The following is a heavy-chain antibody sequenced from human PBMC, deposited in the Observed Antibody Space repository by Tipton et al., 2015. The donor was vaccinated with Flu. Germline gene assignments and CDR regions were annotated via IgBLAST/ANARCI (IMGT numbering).Heavy chain of an antibody. CDR1: GYTFTNYG. J-gene: IGHJ4*02. CDR2: ITTYNGNT. V-gene: IGHV1-18*01. D-gene: IGHD2-2*01. Sequence: QVQLVQSGAEVKKPGASVKVSCKASGYTFTNYGISCVRQAPGQGLEWMGWITTYNGNTNYAQKFQGRVTMTTDTSTTTAYMELRSLRSDDTAVYSCARFYCSRPSCPPHFDYWGQGTLVTVSS. CDR3: ARFYCSRPSCPPHFDY.